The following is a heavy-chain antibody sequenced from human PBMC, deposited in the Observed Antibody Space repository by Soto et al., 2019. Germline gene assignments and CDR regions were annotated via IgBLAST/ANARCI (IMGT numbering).Heavy chain of an antibody. CDR2: ISGAGDRT. CDR3: AKATRGPLSSRSSDANHFDS. V-gene: IGHV3-23*01. CDR1: GFGFSSYA. D-gene: IGHD6-13*01. Sequence: EAQLLESGGSLVQPGGSLRLSCAASGFGFSSYAMNWVRQAPGKGLEWVSIISGAGDRTYYADSVKGRLTISRDNSKNILYLQMNSLRAEDTAVYHCAKATRGPLSSRSSDANHFDSWGQGTLVTVSS. J-gene: IGHJ4*02.